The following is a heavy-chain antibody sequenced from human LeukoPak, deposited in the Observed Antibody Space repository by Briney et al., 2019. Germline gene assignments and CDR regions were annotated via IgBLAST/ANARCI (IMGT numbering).Heavy chain of an antibody. J-gene: IGHJ6*04. V-gene: IGHV3-13*05. CDR3: AREGCSSTSCYGMDV. CDR2: IGTAGDP. Sequence: GGSLRLSCAASGFTFSSYEMHWVRHATGKGLGWVSAIGTAGDPYYPGSVKGRFTISRENAKNSLYLQMNSLRAGDTAVYYCAREGCSSTSCYGMDVWGKGTTVTVSS. CDR1: GFTFSSYE. D-gene: IGHD2-2*01.